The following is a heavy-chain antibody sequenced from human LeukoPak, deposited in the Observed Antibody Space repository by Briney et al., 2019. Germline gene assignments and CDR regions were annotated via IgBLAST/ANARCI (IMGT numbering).Heavy chain of an antibody. Sequence: GGSLRLSCAASGFALSDYYMSWIRQAPGKGLEWISYISNSGKTIYYADSVKDRFTISRENAKNSLYLQMNSLRAEDTAVYYCARDSPPGHYYYGMDVWGQGTTVTVSS. CDR1: GFALSDYY. CDR3: ARDSPPGHYYYGMDV. J-gene: IGHJ6*02. V-gene: IGHV3-11*01. CDR2: ISNSGKTI.